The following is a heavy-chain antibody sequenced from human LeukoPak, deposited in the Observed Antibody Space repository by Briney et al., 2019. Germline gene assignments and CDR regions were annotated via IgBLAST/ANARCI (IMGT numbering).Heavy chain of an antibody. CDR2: IYTSGST. Sequence: SETLSLTCTVSGGSISSGSYYWSWIRQPAGKGLEWIGRIYTSGSTNYNPSLKSRVTISVDTSKNQFSLKLSSVTAADTAVYYCARDYPMDVWGKGTTVTVSS. J-gene: IGHJ6*03. V-gene: IGHV4-61*02. CDR1: GGSISSGSYY. CDR3: ARDYPMDV.